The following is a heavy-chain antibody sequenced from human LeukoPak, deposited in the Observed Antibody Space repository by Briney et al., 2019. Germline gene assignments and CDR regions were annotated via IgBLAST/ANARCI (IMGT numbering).Heavy chain of an antibody. J-gene: IGHJ4*01. V-gene: IGHV4-34*01. CDR2: INHSGST. CDR3: ARSYSSSWIDY. CDR1: GGSFSGYY. Sequence: SETLSLTCAVYGGSFSGYYWSWIRQPPGKGLEWIGEINHSGSTNYNPSLKSRVPISVDTSKNQFSLKLSPVTAADTAVYYCARSYSSSWIDYWGQEPWSPSPQ. D-gene: IGHD6-13*01.